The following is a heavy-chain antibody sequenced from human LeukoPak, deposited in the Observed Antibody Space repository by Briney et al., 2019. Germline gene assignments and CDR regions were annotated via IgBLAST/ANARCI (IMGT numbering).Heavy chain of an antibody. CDR2: IWYDGSNK. J-gene: IGHJ4*02. V-gene: IGHV3-33*01. CDR3: AIPYYGSGYFDY. Sequence: GGSLRLSCAASGFTFSSYGMHWVRQAPGKGLEWAAVIWYDGSNKYYADSVKGRFTISRDNSKNTLYLQMNSLRAEDTAVYYCAIPYYGSGYFDYWGQGTLVTVSS. D-gene: IGHD3-10*01. CDR1: GFTFSSYG.